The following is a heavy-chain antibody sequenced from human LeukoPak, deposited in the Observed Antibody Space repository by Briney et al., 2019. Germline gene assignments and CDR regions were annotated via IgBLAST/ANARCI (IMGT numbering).Heavy chain of an antibody. V-gene: IGHV3-74*01. D-gene: IGHD4-17*01. CDR2: ISRTGTDT. J-gene: IGHJ3*01. Sequence: PGGSLRLSCAASGFTFSTTWMHWVRQALGKGLAWVSRISRTGTDTSYADSVKGRFTISRDNAKNTLYLQMNSVRAEDTAVYYCARVDYGDYVAAVDLWGQGTTVTV. CDR1: GFTFSTTW. CDR3: ARVDYGDYVAAVDL.